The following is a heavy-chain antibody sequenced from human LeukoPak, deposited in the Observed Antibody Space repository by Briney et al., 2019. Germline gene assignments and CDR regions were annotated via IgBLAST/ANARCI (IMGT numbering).Heavy chain of an antibody. CDR3: ARGPRYSSPFDY. CDR1: GGSISSGDYY. D-gene: IGHD6-13*01. J-gene: IGHJ4*02. CDR2: IYYSGST. Sequence: SQTLSLTCTVSGGSISSGDYYWSWIRQPPGKGVEWIGYIYYSGSTYYNLSLKSRVTISVDTSKNQFSLKLSSVTAADTAVYYCARGPRYSSPFDYWGQGTLVTVSS. V-gene: IGHV4-30-4*01.